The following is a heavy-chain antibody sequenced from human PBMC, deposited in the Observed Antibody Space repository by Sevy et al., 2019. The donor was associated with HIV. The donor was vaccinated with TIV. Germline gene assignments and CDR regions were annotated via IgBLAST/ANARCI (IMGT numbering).Heavy chain of an antibody. CDR2: ISSSGSSA. Sequence: GGSLRLSCSASGFTFSGSALHWVRQAPGKGLEYVSVISSSGSSAYYAESVRGRFTNSRDNSKNTLCLKIRSLRAEDTALYYSVKDSIIYDSSSSYRTFYYYGMDVWGQGTSVTVSS. CDR3: VKDSIIYDSSSSYRTFYYYGMDV. D-gene: IGHD3-3*01. V-gene: IGHV3-64D*09. CDR1: GFTFSGSA. J-gene: IGHJ6*02.